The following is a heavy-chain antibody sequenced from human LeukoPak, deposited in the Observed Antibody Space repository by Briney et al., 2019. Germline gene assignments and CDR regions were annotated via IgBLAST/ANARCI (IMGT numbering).Heavy chain of an antibody. J-gene: IGHJ5*02. V-gene: IGHV1-46*01. CDR3: VRDVGYCSGGSSPCNWFDP. Sequence: ASVKVSCKASGYTFTSYYMHWVRQAPGQGLEWMGIINPSGGSTSYAQKFQGRVTMTRDTSTSTVYMELSSLRSEDTAVYYCVRDVGYCSGGSSPCNWFDPWGQGTLVTVSS. D-gene: IGHD2-15*01. CDR1: GYTFTSYY. CDR2: INPSGGST.